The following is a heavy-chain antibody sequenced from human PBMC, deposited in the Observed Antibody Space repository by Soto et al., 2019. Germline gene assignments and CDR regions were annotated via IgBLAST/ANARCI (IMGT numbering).Heavy chain of an antibody. D-gene: IGHD3-16*01. CDR2: ISYDGSNK. CDR1: GFTFSSYA. V-gene: IGHV3-30-3*01. Sequence: GGSLRLSHAASGFTFSSYAMHWVRQAPGKGLEWVAVISYDGSNKYYADSVKGRFTISRDNSKNTLYLQMNSLRAEDTAVYYCAREIGPNAGGAFDIWGQGTMVTVSS. CDR3: AREIGPNAGGAFDI. J-gene: IGHJ3*02.